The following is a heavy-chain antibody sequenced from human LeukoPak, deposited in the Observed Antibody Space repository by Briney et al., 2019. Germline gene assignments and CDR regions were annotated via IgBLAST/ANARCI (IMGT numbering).Heavy chain of an antibody. D-gene: IGHD6-6*01. J-gene: IGHJ4*02. CDR2: IYSGSST. CDR1: GFTVSSNY. CDR3: ARATRGYVDY. Sequence: GGSLRLSCAASGFTVSSNYMSWVRQAPGKGLEWVSVIYSGSSTYYADSVKGRFTISRDNSKNTLYLQMNSLRAEDTAVYYYARATRGYVDYWAREPWSPSPQ. V-gene: IGHV3-53*01.